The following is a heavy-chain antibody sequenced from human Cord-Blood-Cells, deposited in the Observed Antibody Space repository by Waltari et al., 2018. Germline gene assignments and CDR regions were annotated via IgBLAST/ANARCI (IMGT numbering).Heavy chain of an antibody. CDR2: IIPIFGTA. V-gene: IGHV1-69*01. J-gene: IGHJ6*02. Sequence: QVQLVQSGAEVKKPGSSVKVSCTASGGTFSSYAISWVRQPPGQGLEWMGGIIPIFGTANYAQKFQGRVTITADESTSTAYMELSSLRSEDTAVYYCARVDGRYGGYVDGMDVWGQGTTVTVSS. CDR1: GGTFSSYA. CDR3: ARVDGRYGGYVDGMDV. D-gene: IGHD5-12*01.